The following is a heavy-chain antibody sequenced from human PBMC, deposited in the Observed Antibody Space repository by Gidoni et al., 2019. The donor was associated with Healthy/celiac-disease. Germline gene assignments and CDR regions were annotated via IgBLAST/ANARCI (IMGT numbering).Heavy chain of an antibody. CDR3: AKDLGSYGYEFAGKPNYYYGMDV. CDR2: ISYDGSNK. CDR1: GCHLSTYG. J-gene: IGHJ6*02. D-gene: IGHD5-18*01. V-gene: IGHV3-30*18. Sequence: QVQLVESGGGVVKPGRSLRLSWAASGCHLSTYGMHWARRAPGKGLGWVAVISYDGSNKYYADSVKGRFTISRDNSKNTLYLQMNSLRAEDTAVYYCAKDLGSYGYEFAGKPNYYYGMDVWGQGTTVTVSS.